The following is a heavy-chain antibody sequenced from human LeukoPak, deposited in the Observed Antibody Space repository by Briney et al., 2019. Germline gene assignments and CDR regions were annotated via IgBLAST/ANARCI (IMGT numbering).Heavy chain of an antibody. CDR2: IIPIFDTA. CDR3: ASSGQCTNGLCRDVGYMDV. D-gene: IGHD2-8*01. CDR1: GGTFSSYA. V-gene: IGHV1-69*06. J-gene: IGHJ6*03. Sequence: SVKVSCKASGGTFSSYAISWVRQAPGQGLEWMGGIIPIFDTANYAQKFQGRVTITADKSTSTAYMELSSLRSEDTAVYYCASSGQCTNGLCRDVGYMDVWGKGTTVTVSS.